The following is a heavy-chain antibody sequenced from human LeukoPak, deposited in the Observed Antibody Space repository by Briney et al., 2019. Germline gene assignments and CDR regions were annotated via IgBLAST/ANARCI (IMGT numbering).Heavy chain of an antibody. CDR3: ARYYGGNSSFDY. V-gene: IGHV3-30*04. CDR2: ISYDGSNK. D-gene: IGHD4-23*01. CDR1: GFTFSSYA. J-gene: IGHJ4*02. Sequence: GGSLRLSCAASGFTFSSYAMHWVRQAPGKGLEWVAVISYDGSNKYYADSVKGRFTISRDNSKNTLYLQMNSQRAEDTAVYYCARYYGGNSSFDYWGQGTLVTVSS.